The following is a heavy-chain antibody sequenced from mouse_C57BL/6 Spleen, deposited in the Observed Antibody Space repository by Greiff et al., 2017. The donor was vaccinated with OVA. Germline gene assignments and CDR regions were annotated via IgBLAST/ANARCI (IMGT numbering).Heavy chain of an antibody. CDR2: ISSGSSTI. V-gene: IGHV5-17*01. J-gene: IGHJ1*03. CDR1: GFTFSDYG. CDR3: ARGGGGYWYFDV. Sequence: EVMLVESGGGLVKPGGSLKLSCAASGFTFSDYGMHWVRQAPEKGLEWVAYISSGSSTIYYADTVKGRFTISRDNAKNTLFLQMTSLRSEDTAMYYCARGGGGYWYFDVWGTGTTVTVSS.